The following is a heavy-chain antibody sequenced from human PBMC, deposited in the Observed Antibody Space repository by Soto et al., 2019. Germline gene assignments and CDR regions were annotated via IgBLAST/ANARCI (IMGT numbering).Heavy chain of an antibody. CDR3: ARRPDAFDI. Sequence: GGSLRLSCAGSGSTFTDFTMTWVRQAPGKGLEWVSAISGDGLSTYYAGSVKGRFTISRDNSKTTLYLQMDSLRAEDTAVYYCARRPDAFDIWGRGTMVTVSS. J-gene: IGHJ3*02. CDR2: ISGDGLST. V-gene: IGHV3-23*01. CDR1: GSTFTDFT.